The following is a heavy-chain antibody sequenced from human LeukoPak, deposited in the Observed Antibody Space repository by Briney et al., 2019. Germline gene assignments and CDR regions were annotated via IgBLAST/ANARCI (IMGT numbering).Heavy chain of an antibody. CDR2: ISSSGSTI. J-gene: IGHJ4*02. CDR1: GFTFSSYE. D-gene: IGHD6-13*01. Sequence: GGSLRLSCAASGFTFSSYEMNWVRQAPGKGLEWVSYISSSGSTIYYADSVKGRFTISRDNAKNSLYLQMNSLIAEDTAVYYCASKRKQQLGADWGQGTLVTVSS. V-gene: IGHV3-48*03. CDR3: ASKRKQQLGAD.